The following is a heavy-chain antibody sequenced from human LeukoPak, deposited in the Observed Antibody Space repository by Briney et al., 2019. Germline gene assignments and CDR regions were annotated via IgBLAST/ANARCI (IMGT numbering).Heavy chain of an antibody. CDR2: VHYSGST. Sequence: SETLSLTCTVSGGSIGTYYWSWIRQPPGRGLEWIGYVHYSGSTRYSPSLKGRVTISIDTSKNQLSLKLSSVTAADTAVYSCVRHVARAFDIWGQGTKVTVSS. CDR3: VRHVARAFDI. V-gene: IGHV4-59*08. CDR1: GGSIGTYY. J-gene: IGHJ3*02.